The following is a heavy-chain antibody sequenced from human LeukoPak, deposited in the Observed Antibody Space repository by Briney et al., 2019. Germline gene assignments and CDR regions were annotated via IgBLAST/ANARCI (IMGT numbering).Heavy chain of an antibody. V-gene: IGHV3-74*01. CDR1: GYGLSIYW. CDR3: ARDVAGAGSF. J-gene: IGHJ1*01. Sequence: PGGSLIPYCEASGYGLSIYWMRWVLKVQKKGLVWVSRIDNYGRTTDYADSVKGRFTISRDNVQNTLYLQMNSLNAEDTAVYYCARDVAGAGSFWGQGTLVTVSS. D-gene: IGHD3-10*01. CDR2: IDNYGRTT.